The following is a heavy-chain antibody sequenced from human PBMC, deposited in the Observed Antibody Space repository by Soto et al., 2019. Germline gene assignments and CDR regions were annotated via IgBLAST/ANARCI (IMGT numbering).Heavy chain of an antibody. V-gene: IGHV4-30-2*01. CDR1: GGSISSGGYS. CDR3: ARDGGYCSGGSCYSGSYGMDV. CDR2: IYHSGST. Sequence: QLQLQESGSGLVKPSQTLSLTCAVSGGSISSGGYSWRWIRQPPGKGLEWIGYIYHSGSTYYNPSLKSRVTISVDRSNNQFSLKLSAVTAEDTAVYYGARDGGYCSGGSCYSGSYGMDVWGQGTTVTVSS. D-gene: IGHD2-15*01. J-gene: IGHJ6*02.